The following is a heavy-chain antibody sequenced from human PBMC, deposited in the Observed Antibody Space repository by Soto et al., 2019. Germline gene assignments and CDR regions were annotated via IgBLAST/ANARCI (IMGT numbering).Heavy chain of an antibody. Sequence: ASVKVSCKASGYTFTSYDINWVRQATGQGLEWMGWMNPNSGNTGYAQKFQGRVTMTRNTSISTAYMELSSLRSEDTAVYYCARGSDGDYPYYYYYYGMDVWGQGTTVTVSS. V-gene: IGHV1-8*01. CDR3: ARGSDGDYPYYYYYYGMDV. J-gene: IGHJ6*02. CDR1: GYTFTSYD. CDR2: MNPNSGNT. D-gene: IGHD4-17*01.